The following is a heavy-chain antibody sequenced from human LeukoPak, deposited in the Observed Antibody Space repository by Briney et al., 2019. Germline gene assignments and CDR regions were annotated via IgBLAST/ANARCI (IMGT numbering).Heavy chain of an antibody. J-gene: IGHJ4*02. D-gene: IGHD5-18*01. CDR1: GGSISSGDYY. CDR3: ARGPGTAMVHFDY. CDR2: IYYSGST. V-gene: IGHV4-30-4*08. Sequence: SSETLSLTCTVSGGSISSGDYYWSWIRQPPGKGLEWIGYIYYSGSTYYNPSLKSRVTISVDTSKNQFSLKLSSVTAADTAVYYCARGPGTAMVHFDYWGQGTLVTVSS.